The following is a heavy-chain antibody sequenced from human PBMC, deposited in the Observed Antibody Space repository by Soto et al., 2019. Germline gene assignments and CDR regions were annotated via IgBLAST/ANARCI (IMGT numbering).Heavy chain of an antibody. Sequence: EVQLLESGGGLVPPGGSLRLSCAASGFIFSSYAMSWVRQAPGKGLEGVSVISGSGGSTYYADSVKGRFTISRDNSKNTLYLQMNSLRAEDTAVYYCSRRSSGWDFDYWGQGTLVTVSS. CDR3: SRRSSGWDFDY. D-gene: IGHD6-19*01. J-gene: IGHJ4*02. CDR2: ISGSGGST. CDR1: GFIFSSYA. V-gene: IGHV3-23*01.